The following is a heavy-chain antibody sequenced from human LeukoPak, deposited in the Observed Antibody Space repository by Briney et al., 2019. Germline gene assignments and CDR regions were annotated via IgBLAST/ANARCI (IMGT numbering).Heavy chain of an antibody. J-gene: IGHJ6*03. V-gene: IGHV3-23*01. Sequence: PGRSLRLSYAASRFPFNSYAMIWARHAPGKGLECVSAISGSGGSTYYADAVKGRFTIYRDNSKNTLYLQMNSLRAEDTAVYYCVVTAISYYYYYMDVWGKGTTVTVSS. CDR1: RFPFNSYA. D-gene: IGHD2-21*02. CDR2: ISGSGGST. CDR3: VVTAISYYYYYMDV.